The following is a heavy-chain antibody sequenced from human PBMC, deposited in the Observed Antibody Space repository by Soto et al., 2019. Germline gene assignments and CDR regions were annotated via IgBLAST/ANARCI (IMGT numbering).Heavy chain of an antibody. V-gene: IGHV4-31*03. CDR1: GHYRISGGYY. Sequence: ILSHTYTVAGHYRISGGYYWSWIRQHPGKGLEWVGYIYFTGTTLYNPSLKSRLAISVDTSKNQFSLKLTSVTAADTAVYYCARDWGSTGWPNWGQGVLVTVSS. D-gene: IGHD6-19*01. CDR3: ARDWGSTGWPN. J-gene: IGHJ4*02. CDR2: IYFTGTT.